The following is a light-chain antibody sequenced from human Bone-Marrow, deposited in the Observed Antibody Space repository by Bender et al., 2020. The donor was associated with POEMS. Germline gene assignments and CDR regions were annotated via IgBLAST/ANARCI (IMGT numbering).Light chain of an antibody. Sequence: QSALTQPASVSGSPGQSTTISFTGTSIDVGGYNYFSWYQHLPGKAPKGMIYDVSNRPSGVSSRFSGSQSGNTASLTISGLQPEDEAHYYCSAHTSISTLVFGRGTKLTVL. CDR1: SIDVGGYNY. CDR3: SAHTSISTLV. V-gene: IGLV2-14*03. CDR2: DVS. J-gene: IGLJ3*02.